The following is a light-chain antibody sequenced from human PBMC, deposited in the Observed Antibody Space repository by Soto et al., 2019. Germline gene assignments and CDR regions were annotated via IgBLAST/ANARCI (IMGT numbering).Light chain of an antibody. CDR3: QQYNNYPRT. J-gene: IGKJ1*01. CDR2: DAS. CDR1: ESIRTW. Sequence: EIQMTQSPSTLSASIVDRVTITCRASESIRTWLAWYQHKPGKAPKFLIYDASSLESGVPSRFSGSGSGTEFTLTISNLQPDDFATYFCQQYNNYPRTFGQGTKVDIK. V-gene: IGKV1-5*01.